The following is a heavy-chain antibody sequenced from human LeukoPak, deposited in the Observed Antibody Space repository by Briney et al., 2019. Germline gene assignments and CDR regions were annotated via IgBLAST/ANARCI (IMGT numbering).Heavy chain of an antibody. Sequence: PSETLSLTCTVSGASISSNNDYWAWILQSPGKGLEWIGSIHYAGSTSYNPSLKSRVTISVDTSKNKVSLKLNSVTAADTAVYYCARLYYHISNYWVFDCWGQGTLVTVSS. CDR2: IHYAGST. D-gene: IGHD3-22*01. V-gene: IGHV4-39*07. J-gene: IGHJ4*02. CDR1: GASISSNNDY. CDR3: ARLYYHISNYWVFDC.